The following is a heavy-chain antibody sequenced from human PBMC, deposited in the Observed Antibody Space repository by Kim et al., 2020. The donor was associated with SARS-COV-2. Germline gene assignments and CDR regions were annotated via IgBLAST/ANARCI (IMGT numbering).Heavy chain of an antibody. CDR2: IDGSDGTT. D-gene: IGHD2-8*02. V-gene: IGHV3-23*01. CDR1: GFTFTGYA. Sequence: GGSLRLSCTTSGFTFTGYAMSWVRQAPGKGLEWVSSIDGSDGTTYYVDSVEGRFTISRDNSKNTLYLQMNTLRADDTAIYYCIKGWCGWILDHWGQGT. CDR3: IKGWCGWILDH. J-gene: IGHJ4*02.